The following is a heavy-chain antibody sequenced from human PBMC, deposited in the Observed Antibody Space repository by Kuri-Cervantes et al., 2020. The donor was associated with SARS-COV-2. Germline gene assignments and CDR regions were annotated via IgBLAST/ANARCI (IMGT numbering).Heavy chain of an antibody. V-gene: IGHV4-39*02. CDR3: VRVRSGFY. D-gene: IGHD3-10*01. CDR1: GDSVSSDTYF. J-gene: IGHJ4*02. CDR2: MFYTGRT. Sequence: SESLSLSCTVSGDSVSSDTYFWGWLRQPPGKGLEWIATMFYTGRTYSNPSLRSRAAMSVDSSKNHFTLMLSSVTAVDMAVYYCVRVRSGFYWGQGTLVTVSS.